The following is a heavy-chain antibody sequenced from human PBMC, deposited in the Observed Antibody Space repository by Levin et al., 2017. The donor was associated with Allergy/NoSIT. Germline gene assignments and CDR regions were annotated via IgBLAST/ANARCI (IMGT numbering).Heavy chain of an antibody. CDR3: AKFDGYGSGWSITGLDP. J-gene: IGHJ5*02. CDR2: VYYTGST. D-gene: IGHD6-19*01. V-gene: IGHV4-59*01. CDR1: GDSMNDNY. Sequence: SETLSLTCTVSGDSMNDNYWTWIRQPPGKGLEWIGYVYYTGSTNYNPSLESRITILLDTSRNQFSLKMTSLTAADTAIYYGAKFDGYGSGWSITGLDPWGQGILVTVSS.